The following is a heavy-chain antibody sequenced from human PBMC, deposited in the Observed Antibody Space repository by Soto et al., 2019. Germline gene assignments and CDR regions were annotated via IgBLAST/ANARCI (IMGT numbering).Heavy chain of an antibody. CDR2: IYSGGST. J-gene: IGHJ4*02. CDR1: GFTVSTKY. CDR3: ARDPWAADY. Sequence: EVQLVESGGGLVQPGGSLRLSCAASGFTVSTKYMSWVRQAPGKGLEWVSVIYSGGSTFYADSARGRFTISRDNSKSTVNLQMNSLRAEDTAVYYCARDPWAADYWGQGTLVTVSS. V-gene: IGHV3-66*01. D-gene: IGHD3-16*01.